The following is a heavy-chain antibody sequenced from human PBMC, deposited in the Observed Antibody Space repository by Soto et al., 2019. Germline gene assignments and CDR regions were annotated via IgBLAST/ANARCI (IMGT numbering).Heavy chain of an antibody. Sequence: GGSLRLSCAASGFILTSSAMNWVRQAPGKGLEWVSGISGSGDSTYYADSVKGRFTIFRDNSKNTLYVQMNSLRAEDTAVYYCARASMSYDFWSDYYPTYFHYWGQGTLVTVSS. CDR3: ARASMSYDFWSDYYPTYFHY. D-gene: IGHD3-3*01. CDR1: GFILTSSA. CDR2: ISGSGDST. V-gene: IGHV3-23*01. J-gene: IGHJ4*02.